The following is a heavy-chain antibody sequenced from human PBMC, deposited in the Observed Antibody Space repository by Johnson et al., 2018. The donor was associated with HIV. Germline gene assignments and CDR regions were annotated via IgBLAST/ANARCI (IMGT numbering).Heavy chain of an antibody. V-gene: IGHV3-15*01. CDR3: ARDRLYYGSSWYEESNAFDI. D-gene: IGHD6-13*01. CDR2: IKSKTDGGTT. Sequence: MQLVESGGGLVKPGGSLRLSCAASGFTFSNAWMSWVRQAPGKGLEWVGRIKSKTDGGTTDYAAPVKGRFTIHGANAKNSLYLQMNSMRAEDTAVYYCARDRLYYGSSWYEESNAFDIWGQGTMVTVSS. J-gene: IGHJ3*02. CDR1: GFTFSNAW.